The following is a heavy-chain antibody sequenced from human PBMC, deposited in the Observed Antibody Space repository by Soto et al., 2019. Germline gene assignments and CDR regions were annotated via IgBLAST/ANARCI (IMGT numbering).Heavy chain of an antibody. D-gene: IGHD3-9*01. CDR2: INHSGST. Sequence: PPETLSLTCTVYGGYFSGYYWSWIRQPPGKGLEWIGEINHSGSTNYNPSLKSRVTISVDTSKNQFSLKLSSVTAADTAVYYCARALRYFDWSRKGYYFDYWGQGTLVTVSS. CDR1: GGYFSGYY. CDR3: ARALRYFDWSRKGYYFDY. V-gene: IGHV4-34*01. J-gene: IGHJ4*02.